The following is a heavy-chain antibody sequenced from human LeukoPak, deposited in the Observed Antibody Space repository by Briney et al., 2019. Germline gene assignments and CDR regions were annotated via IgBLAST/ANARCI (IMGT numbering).Heavy chain of an antibody. V-gene: IGHV3-21*05. CDR2: ISSTSTI. J-gene: IGHJ4*02. Sequence: GGSLRLSCAASGFTFSTYSMNWVRQAPGKGLEWVSYISSTSTIYYADPVKGRFTISRDNAKNSLYLQMNSLRAEDTAVYYCARIGSGWYWDYWGQGTLVTVSS. CDR1: GFTFSTYS. CDR3: ARIGSGWYWDY. D-gene: IGHD6-19*01.